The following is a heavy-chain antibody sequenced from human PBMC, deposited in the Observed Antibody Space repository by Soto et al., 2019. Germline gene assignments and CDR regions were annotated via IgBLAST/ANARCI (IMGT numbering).Heavy chain of an antibody. CDR1: GGTFSSYA. CDR3: ARDGPYCSSTSCYRDAFDI. Sequence: AASVKVSCKASGGTFSSYAISWVRQAPGQGLEWMGGIIPIFGTANYAQKFQGRVTITADESTSTAYMELSSLRSEDTAVYYCARDGPYCSSTSCYRDAFDIWGQGTMVTVSS. V-gene: IGHV1-69*13. D-gene: IGHD2-2*02. CDR2: IIPIFGTA. J-gene: IGHJ3*02.